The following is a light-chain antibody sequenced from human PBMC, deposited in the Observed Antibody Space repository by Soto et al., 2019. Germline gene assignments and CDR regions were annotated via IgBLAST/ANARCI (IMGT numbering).Light chain of an antibody. Sequence: QSALTQPRSVSGSPGQSVTISCTGTFTDVGNYNFVSWYQQHPGKAPKLMIYDVAKRPSGVPDRFSGSKSGNTASLTISGLQAEDEADYYCCSYAGSYTLVFGGGTKVTVL. CDR1: FTDVGNYNF. CDR2: DVA. V-gene: IGLV2-11*01. CDR3: CSYAGSYTLV. J-gene: IGLJ3*02.